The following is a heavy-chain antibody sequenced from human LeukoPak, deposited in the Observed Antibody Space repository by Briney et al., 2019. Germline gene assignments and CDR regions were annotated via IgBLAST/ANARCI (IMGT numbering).Heavy chain of an antibody. D-gene: IGHD3-3*01. Sequence: GASVKVSCKASGYTFTSYDINRVRQATGQGLEWMGWMNPNSGNTGYAQKFQGRVTMTRNTSISTAYMELSSLRSEDTAVYYCARVSTYFGVVTDFDYWGQGTLVTVSS. V-gene: IGHV1-8*01. CDR1: GYTFTSYD. CDR2: MNPNSGNT. J-gene: IGHJ4*02. CDR3: ARVSTYFGVVTDFDY.